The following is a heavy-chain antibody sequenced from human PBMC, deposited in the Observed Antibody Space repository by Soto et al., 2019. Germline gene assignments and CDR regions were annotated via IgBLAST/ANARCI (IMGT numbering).Heavy chain of an antibody. V-gene: IGHV3-20*04. J-gene: IGHJ3*02. Sequence: GGSLRLSCGASGFTCVDYVMSWVRQAPGKGLEWVSGINWNGGSTGYADSVKGRFTISRDNAKNSLYLQMNSLRAEDTALYYCAREGNLVTYYYDSSGYGAFDIWGHGTMVTVS. CDR3: AREGNLVTYYYDSSGYGAFDI. CDR2: INWNGGST. D-gene: IGHD3-22*01. CDR1: GFTCVDYV.